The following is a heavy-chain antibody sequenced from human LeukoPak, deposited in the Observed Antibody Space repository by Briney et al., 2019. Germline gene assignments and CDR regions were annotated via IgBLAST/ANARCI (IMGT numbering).Heavy chain of an antibody. D-gene: IGHD3-22*01. CDR3: ARDSDYYDSSGYYPGLFDY. CDR1: GFTFSSYA. Sequence: GGSLRLSCAASGFTFSSYAMSWVRQAPGKGLEWVSAIRGGGGSTYYADSVKGRFTISRDNAKNSLYLQMNSLRAEDTAVYYCARDSDYYDSSGYYPGLFDYWGQGTLVTVSS. V-gene: IGHV3-23*01. CDR2: IRGGGGST. J-gene: IGHJ4*02.